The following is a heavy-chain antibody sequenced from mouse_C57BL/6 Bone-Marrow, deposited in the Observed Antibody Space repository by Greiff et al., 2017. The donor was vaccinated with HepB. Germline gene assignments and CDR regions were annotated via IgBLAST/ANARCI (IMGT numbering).Heavy chain of an antibody. D-gene: IGHD1-1*01. V-gene: IGHV1-50*01. J-gene: IGHJ1*03. CDR1: GYTFTSYW. CDR3: ARITTGWYFDV. CDR2: IDPSDSYT. Sequence: QVQLKQPGAELVKPGASVKLSCKASGYTFTSYWMQWVKQRPGQGLEWIGEIDPSDSYTNYNQKFKGKATLTVDTSSSTAYIQLSSLTAEDSAVYYCARITTGWYFDVWGTGTTVTVSS.